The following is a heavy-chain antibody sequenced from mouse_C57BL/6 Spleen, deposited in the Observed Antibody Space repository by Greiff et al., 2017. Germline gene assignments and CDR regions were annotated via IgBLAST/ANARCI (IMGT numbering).Heavy chain of an antibody. Sequence: EVHLVESGGGLVKPGGSLKLSCAASGFTFSDYGMHWVRQAPEKGLEWVAYISSGSSTIYYADTVKGRFTISRDNAKNTLFLQMTSLRSEDTAMYYCARQEAYYSTLFDYWGQGTTLTVSS. V-gene: IGHV5-17*01. CDR2: ISSGSSTI. D-gene: IGHD2-5*01. CDR1: GFTFSDYG. J-gene: IGHJ2*01. CDR3: ARQEAYYSTLFDY.